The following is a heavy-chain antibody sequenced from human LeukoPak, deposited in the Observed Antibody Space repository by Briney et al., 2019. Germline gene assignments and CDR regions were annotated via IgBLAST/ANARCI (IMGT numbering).Heavy chain of an antibody. CDR2: ISHDGKKK. V-gene: IGHV3-30*18. CDR1: GFTFGSYG. Sequence: PGRSLRLSCAASGFTFGSYGMHWVRQAPGKGLEWVAVISHDGKKKSYVDFVKSRFTISRDNSENTLYLQMNSLRTEDTAMYYCVKDTAMEPYDYYYYGMDVWGQGTTITVSS. J-gene: IGHJ6*02. CDR3: VKDTAMEPYDYYYYGMDV. D-gene: IGHD5-18*01.